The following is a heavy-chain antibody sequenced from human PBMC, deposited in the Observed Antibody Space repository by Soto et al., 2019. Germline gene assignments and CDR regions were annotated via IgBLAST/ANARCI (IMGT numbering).Heavy chain of an antibody. CDR3: ARGGCSSTSCLDV. CDR1: GFTFSHYY. V-gene: IGHV3-74*01. J-gene: IGHJ6*04. Sequence: EVQLVESGGGLVQPGGSLRLSCAASGFTFSHYYMHWVRQVPGKALVWVSYINSVGSTSYADSVRGRFTVSRDNAKNTLYLEMNGLTGEDTALYYCARGGCSSTSCLDVWGEGTTVTVSS. CDR2: INSVGST. D-gene: IGHD2-2*01.